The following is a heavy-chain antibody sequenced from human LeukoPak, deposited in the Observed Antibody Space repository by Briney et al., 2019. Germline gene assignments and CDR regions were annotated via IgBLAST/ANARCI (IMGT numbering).Heavy chain of an antibody. D-gene: IGHD3-10*01. CDR2: INHSGST. J-gene: IGHJ1*01. Sequence: PSETLSLTCAVYGGSFSGYYWSWIRQPPGKGLEWIGEINHSGSTNYNPSLKSRVTISVDTSKNQFSLKLSSVTAADTAVYYCARRHAYYYCSGSYSHFQHWGQGTLVTVSS. CDR3: ARRHAYYYCSGSYSHFQH. CDR1: GGSFSGYY. V-gene: IGHV4-34*01.